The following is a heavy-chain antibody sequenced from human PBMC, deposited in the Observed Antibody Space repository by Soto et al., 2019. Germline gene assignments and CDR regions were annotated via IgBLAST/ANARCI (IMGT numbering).Heavy chain of an antibody. Sequence: KTGGSLRLSCADSGFTFSEYAMNWVRQAPGKGLEWVSSISSSSSYIYYADSVKGRFTVSRDNAKKSLSLQMDSLRAEDTGVYYCARRYCTTSRCYTLDTWGQGTLVTVSS. CDR3: ARRYCTTSRCYTLDT. V-gene: IGHV3-21*01. CDR2: ISSSSSYI. J-gene: IGHJ5*02. CDR1: GFTFSEYA. D-gene: IGHD2-8*01.